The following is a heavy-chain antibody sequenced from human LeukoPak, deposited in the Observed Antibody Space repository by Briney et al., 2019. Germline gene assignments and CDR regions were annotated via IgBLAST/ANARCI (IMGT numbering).Heavy chain of an antibody. CDR2: INPKPGGT. CDR3: ARGDIDF. D-gene: IGHD2-15*01. CDR1: AYSFTAYY. J-gene: IGHJ4*02. Sequence: ASVKVSCKTSAYSFTAYYIHWVRQAPGQGLEWMGWINPKPGGTNYAQNFQGRVTMTRDTSINTVYMDLSGLRSDDTAVYYCARGDIDFWGQGTLVTVSS. V-gene: IGHV1-2*02.